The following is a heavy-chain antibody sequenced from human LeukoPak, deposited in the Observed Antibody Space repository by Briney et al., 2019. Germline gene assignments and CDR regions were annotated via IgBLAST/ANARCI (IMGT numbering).Heavy chain of an antibody. Sequence: PGGSLILSCAASGFPFSSYEMNWVRQAPGKGLEWVGYISQSGDNKHYADSVKCRFTISRDNAKNSLHLQMNSLRAEDTALYYCTREGSTSGFFWWGQGTLVTVSS. D-gene: IGHD5-12*01. V-gene: IGHV3-48*03. CDR2: ISQSGDNK. J-gene: IGHJ4*02. CDR1: GFPFSSYE. CDR3: TREGSTSGFFW.